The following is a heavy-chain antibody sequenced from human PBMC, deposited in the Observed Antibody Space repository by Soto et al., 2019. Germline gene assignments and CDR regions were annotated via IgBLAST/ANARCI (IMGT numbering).Heavy chain of an antibody. CDR1: GYTFTSYD. D-gene: IGHD3-22*01. Sequence: QVQLVQSGAEVKKPGASVKVSCKASGYTFTSYDINWVRQATGQGLEWMGWMNPNSGNTGYAQKFHGSVTITRNTSISTAYMELSSLRSEDTAVYYCARVTYYYDSSGYRTGAFDYWGQGTLVTVSS. CDR3: ARVTYYYDSSGYRTGAFDY. V-gene: IGHV1-8*01. CDR2: MNPNSGNT. J-gene: IGHJ4*02.